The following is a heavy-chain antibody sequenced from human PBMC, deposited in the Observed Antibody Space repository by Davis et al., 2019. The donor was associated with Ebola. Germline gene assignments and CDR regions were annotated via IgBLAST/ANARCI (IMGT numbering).Heavy chain of an antibody. D-gene: IGHD1-26*01. J-gene: IGHJ4*02. V-gene: IGHV1-46*01. Sequence: ASVKVSCKASGYTFTSYYMHWVRQAPGQGLEWMGIINPSGGRTSYAQKFQGRVTMTRDTSTSTVYMELSSLRSEDTAVYYCARDLGSGELLPYFDYWGQGTLVTVSS. CDR2: INPSGGRT. CDR1: GYTFTSYY. CDR3: ARDLGSGELLPYFDY.